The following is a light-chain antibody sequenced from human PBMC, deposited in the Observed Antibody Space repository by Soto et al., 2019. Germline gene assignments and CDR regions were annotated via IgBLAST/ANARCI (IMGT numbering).Light chain of an antibody. CDR2: DVS. Sequence: QSALTQPASVSGSPGQSITISCTGTSSDVGDYNYVSWYQQHPGKAPKLMIFDVSNRPSGVSNRFSGSKSGNTASLTISGLQAEDEADYYCSSYTSRSTRVFGTGTKFTVL. CDR1: SSDVGDYNY. V-gene: IGLV2-14*01. CDR3: SSYTSRSTRV. J-gene: IGLJ1*01.